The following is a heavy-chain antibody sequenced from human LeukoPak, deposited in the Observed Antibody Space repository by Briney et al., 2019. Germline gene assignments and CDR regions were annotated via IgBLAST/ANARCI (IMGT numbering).Heavy chain of an antibody. CDR1: GGSISSSSYN. J-gene: IGHJ5*02. V-gene: IGHV4-39*01. CDR2: IYYTGRT. CDR3: ARHSRGVTSAYYFWIDP. D-gene: IGHD2/OR15-2a*01. Sequence: SETLSLTCTVSGGSISSSSYNWGWIRQPPGKGLEWIGNIYYTGRTYYNPSLKSRVTISVDTSKNQFSLKLSSVTAADTAVYFCARHSRGVTSAYYFWIDPWGQGTLVTVSS.